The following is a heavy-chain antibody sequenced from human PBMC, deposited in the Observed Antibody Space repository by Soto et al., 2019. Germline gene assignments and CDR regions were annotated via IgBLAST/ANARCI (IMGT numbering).Heavy chain of an antibody. V-gene: IGHV3-21*01. D-gene: IGHD3-10*01. CDR1: GFTFSSYS. J-gene: IGHJ4*02. Sequence: EVQLVESGGGLVKPGGSLRLSCAASGFTFSSYSMNWVRQAPGKGLEWVSSISSSSSYIYYADSVKGRFTISRDNAKKSLYLQMNSLRAKNTAVYYCAGDDWFGDLLDVGAYFDYWGQGTLVTVSS. CDR3: AGDDWFGDLLDVGAYFDY. CDR2: ISSSSSYI.